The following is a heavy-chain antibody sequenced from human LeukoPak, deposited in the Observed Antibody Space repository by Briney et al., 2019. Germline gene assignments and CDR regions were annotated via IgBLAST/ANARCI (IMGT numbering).Heavy chain of an antibody. CDR3: ARQPTYFGWRPSESPSYFDF. V-gene: IGHV4-59*01. CDR1: GGSISNYY. Sequence: SETLSLTCTGSGGSISNYYWSWIRQPPGKELEWIGYIYYIGSTNYNPSLKRRVTISVDTSKNQFSLKLSSVTAADTAVYYCARQPTYFGWRPSESPSYFDFWGQGTLVTVSS. D-gene: IGHD3-9*01. J-gene: IGHJ4*02. CDR2: IYYIGST.